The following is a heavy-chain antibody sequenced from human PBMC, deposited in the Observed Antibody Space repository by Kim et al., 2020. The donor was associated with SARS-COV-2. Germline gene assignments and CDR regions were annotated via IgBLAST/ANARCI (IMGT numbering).Heavy chain of an antibody. CDR1: SGSISSYY. CDR2: IYYSGST. Sequence: SETLSLTCPVSSGSISSYYWSWIRQPPGKGLEWIGYIYYSGSTNYNPSLKSRVTISVDTSKNQFSLKLSSVTAADTAVNYCASLNPYSYGHWGQGTLVTVSS. J-gene: IGHJ4*02. D-gene: IGHD5-18*01. CDR3: ASLNPYSYGH. V-gene: IGHV4-59*13.